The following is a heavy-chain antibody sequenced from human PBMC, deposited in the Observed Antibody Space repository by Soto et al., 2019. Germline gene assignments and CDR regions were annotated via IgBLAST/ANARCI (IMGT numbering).Heavy chain of an antibody. J-gene: IGHJ6*02. CDR2: IGYDGSNK. Sequence: QVQLVESGGGVVQPGRSLRLSCAASGFTFSSYGMHWVRQAPGKGLEWVAVIGYDGSNKYYADSVKGRFTISRDNAKNTLYLQMNSLRAEDTAVYYCARDRGYYYDSSGYYYDYYYYGMDVWGQGTTVTVSS. CDR3: ARDRGYYYDSSGYYYDYYYYGMDV. D-gene: IGHD3-22*01. V-gene: IGHV3-33*01. CDR1: GFTFSSYG.